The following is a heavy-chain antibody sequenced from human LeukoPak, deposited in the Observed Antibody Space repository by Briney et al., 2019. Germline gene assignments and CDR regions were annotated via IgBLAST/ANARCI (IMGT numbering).Heavy chain of an antibody. CDR1: GDSISSDIW. D-gene: IGHD3-10*01. Sequence: PSETLSLTCAVSGDSISSDIWWNWVRQPPGKGLEWIGEIHHSGGINYNPSLKSRVTISLDKSKNQFSLELNSVTAADTALYYCQRGGDYRLHYRGQGTLVPVSS. V-gene: IGHV4-4*02. J-gene: IGHJ4*02. CDR3: QRGGDYRLHY. CDR2: IHHSGGI.